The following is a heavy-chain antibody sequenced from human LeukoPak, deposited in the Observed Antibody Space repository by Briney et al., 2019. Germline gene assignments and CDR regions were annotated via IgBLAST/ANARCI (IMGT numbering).Heavy chain of an antibody. Sequence: ASVKVSCKASGYTFTSYYIDWVRQAPGQGLEWMGVINPSGGSTRYAQKFQGRVTMTRDTSISTAYMELSSLRFDDTAVYYCARGSGTSWFDYWGQGTLVTVSS. CDR2: INPSGGST. D-gene: IGHD2-2*01. CDR3: ARGSGTSWFDY. J-gene: IGHJ4*02. V-gene: IGHV1-46*01. CDR1: GYTFTSYY.